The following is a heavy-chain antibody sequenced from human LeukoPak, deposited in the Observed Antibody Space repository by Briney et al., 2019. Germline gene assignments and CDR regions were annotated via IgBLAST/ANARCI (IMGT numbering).Heavy chain of an antibody. J-gene: IGHJ4*02. CDR1: GFTFGDYA. V-gene: IGHV3-49*04. CDR2: IRSKAYGGTT. CDR3: TGYCSGGSCYGG. D-gene: IGHD2-15*01. Sequence: GGSLRLSCTASGFTFGDYAMSWVRQAPGKGLEWVGFIRSKAYGGTTEYAASVKGRFTISRDDSKSIAYLQMNSLKTEDTAVYYCTGYCSGGSCYGGWGQGTLVTVSS.